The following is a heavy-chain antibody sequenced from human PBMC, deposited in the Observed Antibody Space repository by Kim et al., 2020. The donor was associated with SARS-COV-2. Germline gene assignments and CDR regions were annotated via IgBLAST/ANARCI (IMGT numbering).Heavy chain of an antibody. Sequence: ADAVKGRFTISRDNAKNSLYLQMNSLRAEDTAVYYCARDRAFWSGYNGFDPWGQGTLVTVSS. D-gene: IGHD3-3*01. V-gene: IGHV3-11*01. J-gene: IGHJ5*02. CDR3: ARDRAFWSGYNGFDP.